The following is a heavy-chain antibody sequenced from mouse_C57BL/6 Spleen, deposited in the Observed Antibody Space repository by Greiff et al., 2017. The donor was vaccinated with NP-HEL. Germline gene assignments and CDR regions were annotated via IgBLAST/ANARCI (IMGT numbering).Heavy chain of an antibody. J-gene: IGHJ4*01. V-gene: IGHV1-54*01. CDR3: ARSRDYDYAMDY. D-gene: IGHD2-4*01. CDR1: GYAFTNYL. CDR2: INPGSGGT. Sequence: QVQLKESGAELVRPGTSVKVSCKASGYAFTNYLIEWVKQRPGQGLEWIGVINPGSGGTNYNEKFKGKATLTADKSSSTAYMQLSSLTSEDSAVYFCARSRDYDYAMDYWGQGTSVTVSS.